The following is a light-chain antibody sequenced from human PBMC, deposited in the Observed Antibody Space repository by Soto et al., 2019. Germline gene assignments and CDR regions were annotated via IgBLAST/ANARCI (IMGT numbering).Light chain of an antibody. CDR1: QSVSNNY. CDR2: GAS. CDR3: QQYGSSGT. J-gene: IGKJ1*01. Sequence: EIVLTQSPGTLSLSPGERATLSCRASQSVSNNYIAWYQQKPGQAPRLLIYGASNRATGIPDRFSGSGSGTDFTLTISRLEPEDFAVYYCQQYGSSGTFAQGTKVDTK. V-gene: IGKV3-20*01.